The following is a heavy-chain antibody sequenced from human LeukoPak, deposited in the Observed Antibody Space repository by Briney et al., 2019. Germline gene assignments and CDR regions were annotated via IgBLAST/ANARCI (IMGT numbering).Heavy chain of an antibody. CDR2: IGQDGSEK. CDR1: GFTFSSYW. V-gene: IGHV3-7*01. CDR3: SGGTYADY. D-gene: IGHD3-16*01. Sequence: GGSLRLSCAASGFTFSSYWMTWFRQAPGKGLEWVANIGQDGSEKHYVDSVKGRLTISRDNAKNSLYLQMNSLRAEDTAVYYCSGGTYADYWGQGTLVTVSS. J-gene: IGHJ4*02.